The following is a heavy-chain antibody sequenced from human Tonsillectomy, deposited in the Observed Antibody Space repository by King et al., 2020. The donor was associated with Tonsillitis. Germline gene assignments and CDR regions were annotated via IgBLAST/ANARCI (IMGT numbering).Heavy chain of an antibody. CDR1: GGSISSSSYY. CDR2: IYYSGST. J-gene: IGHJ5*02. V-gene: IGHV4-39*01. D-gene: IGHD3-22*01. Sequence: LQLQESGPGLVKPSETLSLTCTVSGGSISSSSYYWGWIRQPPGKGLEWIGSIYYSGSTYYNPSLKSRVTISVDTSKNQFSLKLSSVTAADTAVYYCAAPPPGYYDSSGYYAGWFDPWGQGTLVTVSS. CDR3: AAPPPGYYDSSGYYAGWFDP.